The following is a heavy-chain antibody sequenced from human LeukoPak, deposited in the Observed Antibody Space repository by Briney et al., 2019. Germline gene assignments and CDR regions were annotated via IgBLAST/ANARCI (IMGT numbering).Heavy chain of an antibody. CDR3: ARRAVVAPAFDI. Sequence: ASVKVSCRASGYTFTSYSISWVRQAPGQGLEWMGWISAYNGNTNYAQKLQGRVTMTTDTSTSTAYMELRSLRSDDTAVYYCARRAVVAPAFDIWGQGTMVTVSS. D-gene: IGHD2-15*01. CDR2: ISAYNGNT. CDR1: GYTFTSYS. V-gene: IGHV1-18*01. J-gene: IGHJ3*02.